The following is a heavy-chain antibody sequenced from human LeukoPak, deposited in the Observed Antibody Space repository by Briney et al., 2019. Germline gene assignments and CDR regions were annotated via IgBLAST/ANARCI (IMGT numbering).Heavy chain of an antibody. J-gene: IGHJ6*02. Sequence: PGGSLRLSCAASGFTFSSYGMHWVRQAPGKGLEWVAVISYDGSNKYYADSVKGRFTISRDNSKNTLYLQMNSLRAEDTAVYYCAKDREGRRWRQFSEGDMDVWGQGTTVTVSS. D-gene: IGHD5-24*01. CDR3: AKDREGRRWRQFSEGDMDV. CDR1: GFTFSSYG. CDR2: ISYDGSNK. V-gene: IGHV3-30*18.